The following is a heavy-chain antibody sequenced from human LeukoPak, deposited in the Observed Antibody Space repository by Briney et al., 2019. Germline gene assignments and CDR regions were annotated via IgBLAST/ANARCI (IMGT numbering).Heavy chain of an antibody. CDR1: GFTFYDFA. Sequence: GGSLRLSCAASGFTFYDFAMPWIPPVSGKGLTSVSGINCPGGVIGYVDSVKGRFTISRDNSRNSLFLQMTSLRVEDTAFYFCAKDGATSFYDSRGLESWGQGTLVTVSS. CDR3: AKDGATSFYDSRGLES. D-gene: IGHD3-22*01. J-gene: IGHJ5*02. V-gene: IGHV3-9*01. CDR2: INCPGGVI.